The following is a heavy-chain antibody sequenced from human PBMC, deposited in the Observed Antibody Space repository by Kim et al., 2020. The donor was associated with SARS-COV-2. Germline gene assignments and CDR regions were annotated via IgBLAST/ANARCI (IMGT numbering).Heavy chain of an antibody. CDR3: AGSGWHTHTWGPIDY. CDR2: INHSGSA. CDR1: GGSFSDCY. V-gene: IGHV4-34*01. J-gene: IGHJ4*02. Sequence: SETLSLTCAVYGGSFSDCYWIWVRQSPGKGLEWLGEINHSGSANYNPSLKGRVTMSVDRSKNQFSLKMNSVTAADTAVYYCAGSGWHTHTWGPIDYWGRG. D-gene: IGHD6-25*01.